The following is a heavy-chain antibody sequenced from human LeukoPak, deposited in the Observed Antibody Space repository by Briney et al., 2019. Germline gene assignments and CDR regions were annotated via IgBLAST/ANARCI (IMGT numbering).Heavy chain of an antibody. Sequence: SEXLSLTCAVSGYSISSGYYWGWIRQPPGKGLEWIGSIYHSGSTYYNRSLKRRVTISVDTTKNKVSLKLSSVTAADTAVYYCARLPAAPIARWFDPWGQGTLVTVSS. D-gene: IGHD2-2*01. CDR3: ARLPAAPIARWFDP. CDR1: GYSISSGYY. J-gene: IGHJ5*02. V-gene: IGHV4-38-2*01. CDR2: IYHSGST.